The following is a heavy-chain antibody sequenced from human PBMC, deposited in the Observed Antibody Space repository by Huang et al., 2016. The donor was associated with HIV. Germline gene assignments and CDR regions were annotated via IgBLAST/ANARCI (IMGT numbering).Heavy chain of an antibody. CDR2: IIPRVGTP. V-gene: IGHV1-69*13. D-gene: IGHD4-17*01. Sequence: QVQLVQSGAEVMTPGSSVKVSCKASGGTFSKYAISWVRQAPGQGLEWMGGIIPRVGTPNYARKFQGRVTITADDSTSTTYVEVSSLRSEDTALYYCARGQLGSYGDYDVLYWGQGTLVTVSS. J-gene: IGHJ4*02. CDR3: ARGQLGSYGDYDVLY. CDR1: GGTFSKYA.